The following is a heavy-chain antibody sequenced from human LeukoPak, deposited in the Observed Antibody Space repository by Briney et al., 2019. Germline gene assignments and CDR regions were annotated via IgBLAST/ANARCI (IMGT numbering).Heavy chain of an antibody. CDR1: GGPLSTSYV. Sequence: SETLSLTCTVSGGPLSTSYVWGWVRQPPGKGLEWIGTTDYSGTTYYNPSLKSRVTISVDSSKNQFSLKLSSVTAPDTAVYYCARHSGGSYVFAFDIWGQGTMFTVSS. J-gene: IGHJ3*02. CDR3: ARHSGGSYVFAFDI. D-gene: IGHD2-15*01. CDR2: TDYSGTT. V-gene: IGHV4-39*01.